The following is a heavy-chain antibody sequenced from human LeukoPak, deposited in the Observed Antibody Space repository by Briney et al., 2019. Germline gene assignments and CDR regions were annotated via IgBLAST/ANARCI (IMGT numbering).Heavy chain of an antibody. J-gene: IGHJ4*02. CDR1: GFSFATFG. Sequence: GGSLRLSCVASGFSFATFGMHWIRQTPSKGLEWVAFIRFDGSNKYYRDSVRGRFSISRDNAKNSLYLHMNSLTVEDTAVYYCSRDPRHNDYWGQGTLVTVSS. V-gene: IGHV3-30*02. CDR2: IRFDGSNK. CDR3: SRDPRHNDY.